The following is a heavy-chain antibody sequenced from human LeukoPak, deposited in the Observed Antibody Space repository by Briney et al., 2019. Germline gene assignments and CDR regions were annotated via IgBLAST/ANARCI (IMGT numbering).Heavy chain of an antibody. CDR1: GYTFGPYS. D-gene: IGHD6-19*01. V-gene: IGHV3-48*02. CDR3: ARDPYSSGWFDF. CDR2: ISGDSSTT. J-gene: IGHJ4*02. Sequence: GGSLRLSCAASGYTFGPYSVKWVGQAPGKGLEWLSYISGDSSTTHYADSVKGRFTISRDNAKNSLYLQMNSLRDEDTAVYYCARDPYSSGWFDFWGQGTLVTVSS.